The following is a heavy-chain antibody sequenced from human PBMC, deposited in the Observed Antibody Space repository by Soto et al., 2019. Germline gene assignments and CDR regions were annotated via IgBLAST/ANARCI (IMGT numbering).Heavy chain of an antibody. CDR3: ATDQSYYYDSSGYPPDFQH. D-gene: IGHD3-22*01. CDR2: INPNSGET. V-gene: IGHV1-2*02. CDR1: GYTFTGYY. J-gene: IGHJ1*01. Sequence: ASVKVSCKASGYTFTGYYMHWVRQAPGQGLEWMGGINPNSGETNYAQKFQGRVTMTEDTSTDTAYMELSSLRSEDTAVYYCATDQSYYYDSSGYPPDFQHWGQGTLVTVSS.